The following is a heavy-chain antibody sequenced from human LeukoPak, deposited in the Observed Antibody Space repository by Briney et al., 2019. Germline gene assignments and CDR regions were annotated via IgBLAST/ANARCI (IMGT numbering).Heavy chain of an antibody. CDR3: AKVAGDRMDY. D-gene: IGHD6-13*01. J-gene: IGHJ4*02. V-gene: IGHV1-18*01. Sequence: GAAVKVSCKTAGGTFATYGFCWVRQAPGHGVQWMGWISANTGKTDYAQKFQGRVAMTTDTSTSTAYMELRSLRHNDTAVYFCAKVAGDRMDYWGQGTLVTVSS. CDR1: GGTFATYG. CDR2: ISANTGKT.